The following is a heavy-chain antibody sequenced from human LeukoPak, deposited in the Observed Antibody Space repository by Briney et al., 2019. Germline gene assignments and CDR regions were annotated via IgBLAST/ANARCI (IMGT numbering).Heavy chain of an antibody. CDR2: ISAYNGNT. D-gene: IGHD4-17*01. CDR3: ARGYGDYVGGNYFDY. J-gene: IGHJ4*02. Sequence: ASVKVSCKASGYTFTSYGISWVRQAPGQGLEWMGWISAYNGNTNYAQKLQGRVTKTTDTSTSTAYMELRSLRSDDTAVYYCARGYGDYVGGNYFDYWGQGTLVTVSS. CDR1: GYTFTSYG. V-gene: IGHV1-18*01.